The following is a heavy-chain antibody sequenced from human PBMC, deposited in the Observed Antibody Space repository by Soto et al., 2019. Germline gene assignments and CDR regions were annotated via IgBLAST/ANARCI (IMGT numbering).Heavy chain of an antibody. D-gene: IGHD6-13*01. CDR3: SRQVSSWTAVYYYYYYGMDV. CDR2: ISSSSSYI. CDR1: GFTFSSYS. Sequence: EVQLVESGAGLVKPGGSLRLSCAASGFTFSSYSMNWVRQAPGKGLEWVSSISSSSSYIYYADSVKGRFTISRDNAKNSLYVQMNSLRAEDTAVYYCSRQVSSWTAVYYYYYYGMDVWGQGTTVTVSS. J-gene: IGHJ6*02. V-gene: IGHV3-21*01.